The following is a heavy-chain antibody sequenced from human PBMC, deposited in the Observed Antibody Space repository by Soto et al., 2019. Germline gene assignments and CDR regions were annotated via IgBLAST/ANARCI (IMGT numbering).Heavy chain of an antibody. J-gene: IGHJ4*02. Sequence: EVQLLDSGGGLVQPGGSLSLACAASGFTFSNYDMTWVRQAPGKGLEWVSRIGGSGDRTYYADSVKGRFTISRDNTRNSLYLPRSLIRAEDMAVYYCAKVPLRPYYFDYWCQGALVTVPS. V-gene: IGHV3-23*01. CDR1: GFTFSNYD. CDR3: AKVPLRPYYFDY. D-gene: IGHD4-17*01. CDR2: IGGSGDRT.